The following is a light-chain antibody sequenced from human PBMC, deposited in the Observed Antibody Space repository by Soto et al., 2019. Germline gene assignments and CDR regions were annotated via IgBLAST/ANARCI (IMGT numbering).Light chain of an antibody. J-gene: IGLJ1*01. V-gene: IGLV2-8*01. CDR2: EVS. CDR1: SSDVGGYNY. Sequence: QSALTQPPSASGYPGQSVTISCTGTSSDVGGYNYVSWYQQHPGKAPKLMIYEVSKRPSGVPDRFSGSKSGNTASLTVSGLQAEDEADYYCSSYGGSNIVGVFGTGTKLTVL. CDR3: SSYGGSNIVGV.